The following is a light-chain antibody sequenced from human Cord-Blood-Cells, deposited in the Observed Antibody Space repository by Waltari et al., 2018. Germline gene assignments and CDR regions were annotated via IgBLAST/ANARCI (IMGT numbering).Light chain of an antibody. J-gene: IGLJ1*01. Sequence: QSVLTQPPSASGTPGQRVTISCSGSSSNIGSNTVNWYQQLPGTAPKLLIYRNNQRPSGVPDRFSGSKSGTSASLAIRGLQAEDEADYYCAAWDDSLNGFYVFGTGTKVTVL. CDR1: SSNIGSNT. CDR2: RNN. V-gene: IGLV1-44*01. CDR3: AAWDDSLNGFYV.